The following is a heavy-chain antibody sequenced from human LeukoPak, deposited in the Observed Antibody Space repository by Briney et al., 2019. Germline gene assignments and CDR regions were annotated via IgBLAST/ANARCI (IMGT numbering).Heavy chain of an antibody. CDR2: IIPIFGTA. V-gene: IGHV1-69*01. CDR3: ARDRGQLVTKQLYYLDY. CDR1: GGTFSSYA. J-gene: IGHJ4*02. D-gene: IGHD6-6*01. Sequence: SVKVSCKASGGTFSSYAISWVRQAPGQGLEWMGGIIPIFGTANYAQKFQGRVTITADESTSTAYMGLSSLRSEDTAVYYCARDRGQLVTKQLYYLDYWGQGTLVTVSS.